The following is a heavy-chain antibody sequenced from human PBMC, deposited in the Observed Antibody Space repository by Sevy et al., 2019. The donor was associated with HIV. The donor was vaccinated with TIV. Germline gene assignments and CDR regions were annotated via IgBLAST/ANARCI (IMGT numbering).Heavy chain of an antibody. CDR2: ISSSGSTI. Sequence: LSLTCAASGFTFSDYYMSWIRQAPGKGLECVSYISSSGSTICYADSVKGRFTISRDNAKNSLYLQMNSLRAEDTAVYYCARVTDYDSSGYLGYYFDYWGQGTLVTVSS. D-gene: IGHD3-22*01. CDR3: ARVTDYDSSGYLGYYFDY. V-gene: IGHV3-11*01. J-gene: IGHJ4*02. CDR1: GFTFSDYY.